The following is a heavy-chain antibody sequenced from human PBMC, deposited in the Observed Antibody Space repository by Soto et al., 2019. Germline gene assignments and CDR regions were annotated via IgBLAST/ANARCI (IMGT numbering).Heavy chain of an antibody. J-gene: IGHJ6*03. CDR3: ARAAAGPYYSSYSMAV. CDR1: GGSISRYY. D-gene: IGHD6-13*01. V-gene: IGHV4-59*01. CDR2: IYYSGST. Sequence: SETLSLTCTVSGGSISRYYCSWIRQPPGKGLEWIGYIYYSGSTNYNPSLKSRVTISVDTSKNQFSRKLSSVTAADTALYDCARAAAGPYYSSYSMAVWGKGTTVTVSS.